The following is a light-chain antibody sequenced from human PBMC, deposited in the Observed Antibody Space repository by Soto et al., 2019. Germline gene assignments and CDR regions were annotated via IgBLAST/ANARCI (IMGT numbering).Light chain of an antibody. Sequence: QSVLTQPASVSGSPGQSITISCTGTSSDTAGYNYVSWYQQHPGKAPKLMIYEVSNRPSGVSNRFSGSQSGNTASLTISGLQAEDEANYYCCSYASSATWVFGGGTKLTVL. CDR2: EVS. V-gene: IGLV2-14*01. CDR3: CSYASSATWV. CDR1: SSDTAGYNY. J-gene: IGLJ3*02.